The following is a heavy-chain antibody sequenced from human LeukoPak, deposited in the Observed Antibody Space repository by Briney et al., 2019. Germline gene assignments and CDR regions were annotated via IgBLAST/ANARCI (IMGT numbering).Heavy chain of an antibody. Sequence: GTSLRLSCAASGFSFTTYGMHWARQAPLKGLEWLAAISYDGRNRNYADSVKGRFTIFRDNSQNTLYLQMNSLRAEDTALYYCVKDRTINGRSSPFDSWGQGTLVTVSS. J-gene: IGHJ4*02. CDR2: ISYDGRNR. CDR3: VKDRTINGRSSPFDS. V-gene: IGHV3-30*18. CDR1: GFSFTTYG. D-gene: IGHD1-26*01.